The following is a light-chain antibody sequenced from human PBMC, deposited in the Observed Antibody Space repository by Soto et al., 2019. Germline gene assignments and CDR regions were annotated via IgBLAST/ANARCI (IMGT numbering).Light chain of an antibody. V-gene: IGKV3-20*01. CDR1: QSVSNTY. J-gene: IGKJ2*01. CDR2: HAS. CDR3: QQYDTSPPVYA. Sequence: EIVLTQSPGTLSLSPGERATLSCRTSQSVSNTYLAWYQQNPGQAPRLLIYHASNRATGIPDRFSGSGSGTDFTLTIRRLEPEDFAVYYCQQYDTSPPVYAFGQGTKLEI.